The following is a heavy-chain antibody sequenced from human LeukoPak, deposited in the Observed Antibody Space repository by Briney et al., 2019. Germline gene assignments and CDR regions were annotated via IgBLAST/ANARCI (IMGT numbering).Heavy chain of an antibody. J-gene: IGHJ4*02. CDR2: IYYSGST. CDR3: ARSVYPTIYFDY. D-gene: IGHD5-24*01. CDR1: GGSISSYY. Sequence: SETLSLTCTVSGGSISSYYWSWIRQPPGKGREWIGYIYYSGSTNYNPSLKSRVTISVDTSKNQFSLKLSSVTAADTAVYYCARSVYPTIYFDYWGQGTLVTVSS. V-gene: IGHV4-59*08.